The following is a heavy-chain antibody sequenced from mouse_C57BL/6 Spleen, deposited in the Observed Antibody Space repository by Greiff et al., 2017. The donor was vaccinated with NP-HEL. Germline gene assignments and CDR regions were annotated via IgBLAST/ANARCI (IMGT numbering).Heavy chain of an antibody. V-gene: IGHV2-5*01. J-gene: IGHJ4*01. CDR1: GFSLTSYG. CDR3: AKTHYSRDAMDY. CDR2: IWRGGST. D-gene: IGHD1-1*01. Sequence: QVHVKQSGPGLVQPSQSLSITCTVSGFSLTSYGVHWVRQSPGKGLEWLGVIWRGGSTDYNAAFMSRLSITKDNSKSQVFFKMNSLQADDTAIYYCAKTHYSRDAMDYWGQGTSVTVSS.